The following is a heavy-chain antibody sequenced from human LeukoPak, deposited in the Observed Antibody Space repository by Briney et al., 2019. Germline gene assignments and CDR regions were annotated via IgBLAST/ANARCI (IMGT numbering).Heavy chain of an antibody. D-gene: IGHD3-10*01. CDR2: ITYNGGST. V-gene: IGHV3-64*01. J-gene: IGHJ4*02. Sequence: GGSLRLSCAASGITFSTYAMHWVRQAPGKGLEYVSGITYNGGSTYYANPVKGRFTISRDNSKNTLFLQMNSLRAEDTAVYYCATLVSENYWGQGTLVTVSS. CDR1: GITFSTYA. CDR3: ATLVSENY.